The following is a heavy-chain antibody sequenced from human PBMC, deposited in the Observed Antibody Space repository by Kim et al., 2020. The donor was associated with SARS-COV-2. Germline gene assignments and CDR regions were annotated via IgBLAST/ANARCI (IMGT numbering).Heavy chain of an antibody. V-gene: IGHV5-51*04. D-gene: IGHD3-10*01. CDR3: ARLVGSGSYYNHAKLRYYYYGMDV. CDR2: IYPGDSHT. Sequence: ESLKISCKGSGYSFTSYLIGWVRQMPGKGLEWMGIIYPGDSHTRYSPSFQRQVTISADKPIRTAYLQWSSLNASDTAMYYCARLVGSGSYYNHAKLRYYYYGMDVWRQGTTVTDSS. J-gene: IGHJ6*02. CDR1: GYSFTSYL.